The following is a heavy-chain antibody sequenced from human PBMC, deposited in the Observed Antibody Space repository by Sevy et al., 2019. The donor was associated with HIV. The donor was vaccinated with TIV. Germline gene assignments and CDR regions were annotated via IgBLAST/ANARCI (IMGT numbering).Heavy chain of an antibody. J-gene: IGHJ5*02. CDR3: ARAVAGTHWLDP. CDR1: GFTFSSYD. V-gene: IGHV3-13*01. Sequence: GGYLRLSCAASGFTFSSYDMHWVRQTRGKGLERVSGIDTAGDGYYADSVKGRFTITRETAKNSLYLQMNSLRTGDTAVYYCARAVAGTHWLDPWGQGTLVTVSS. CDR2: IDTAGDG. D-gene: IGHD6-19*01.